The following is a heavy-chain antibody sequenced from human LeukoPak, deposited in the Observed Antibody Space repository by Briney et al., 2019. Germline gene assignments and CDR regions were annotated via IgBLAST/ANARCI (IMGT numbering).Heavy chain of an antibody. D-gene: IGHD2-15*01. Sequence: SQTLSLTCAISGDSVSSNSAAWNWIRQSPSRGLEWLGRTYYRSKWYNASAVSVESRITINPDTSKNQFSLQPNSATPEDTAVYYCARGDCSGGSCFSDGPFDYWGQGTLVTVSS. CDR2: TYYRSKWYN. V-gene: IGHV6-1*01. J-gene: IGHJ4*02. CDR1: GDSVSSNSAA. CDR3: ARGDCSGGSCFSDGPFDY.